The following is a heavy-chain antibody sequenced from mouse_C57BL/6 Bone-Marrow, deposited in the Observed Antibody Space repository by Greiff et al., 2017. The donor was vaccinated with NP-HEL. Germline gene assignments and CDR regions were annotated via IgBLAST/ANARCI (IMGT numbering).Heavy chain of an antibody. CDR1: GYTFTEYT. V-gene: IGHV1-62-2*01. D-gene: IGHD1-1*01. Sequence: VQGVESGAELVKPGASVKLSCKASGYTFTEYTIHWVKQRSGQGLEWIGWFYPGSGSIKYNEKFKDKATLTADKSSSTVYMELSRLTSEDSAVYFCARHESLLRYFDYWGQGTTLTVSS. J-gene: IGHJ2*01. CDR2: FYPGSGSI. CDR3: ARHESLLRYFDY.